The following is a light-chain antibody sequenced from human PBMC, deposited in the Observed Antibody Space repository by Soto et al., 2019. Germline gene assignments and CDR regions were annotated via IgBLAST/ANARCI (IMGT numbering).Light chain of an antibody. J-gene: IGKJ1*01. CDR1: QSVSNDF. CDR3: QQYGSSPPRT. CDR2: GAS. V-gene: IGKV3-20*01. Sequence: EIVLTQSPGILSLSPGERATLSCRASQSVSNDFLAWYQQKPGQAPRLLIYGASTRATDVPDRFSGSGSGADFTLTINRLEPEDFAVYYCQQYGSSPPRTFGQGTKVDIK.